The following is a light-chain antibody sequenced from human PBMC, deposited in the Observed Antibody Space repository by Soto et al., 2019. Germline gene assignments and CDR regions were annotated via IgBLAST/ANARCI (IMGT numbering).Light chain of an antibody. CDR1: QSVSSN. V-gene: IGKV3-15*01. Sequence: EIVMTQSPATLSVSPGERATLSCRASQSVSSNLAWYQQKPGQAPRLLIYGASTRATGIPARFSGSGSGTEFTLTISSLQSEDLAVYYCQQYNSWHPLTFGGGTKVEIK. J-gene: IGKJ4*01. CDR2: GAS. CDR3: QQYNSWHPLT.